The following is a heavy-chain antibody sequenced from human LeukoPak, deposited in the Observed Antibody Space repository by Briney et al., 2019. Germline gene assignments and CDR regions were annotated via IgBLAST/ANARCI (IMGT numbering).Heavy chain of an antibody. D-gene: IGHD5-18*01. CDR1: GYTFTSYA. V-gene: IGHV1-3*03. CDR3: ARTVDTTYYFDY. Sequence: GASEKVSCKASGYTFTSYAVHWVRQAPGQRLEWMGWINAGNGNTKYSQEFQGRVTITRDTSASTAYMELSSLRSEDMAVYYCARTVDTTYYFDYWGQGTLVTVSS. CDR2: INAGNGNT. J-gene: IGHJ4*02.